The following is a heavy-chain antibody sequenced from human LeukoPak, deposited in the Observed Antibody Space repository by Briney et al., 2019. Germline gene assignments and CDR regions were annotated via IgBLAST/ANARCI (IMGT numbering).Heavy chain of an antibody. Sequence: GASVKVSCRASGYMFTAYYIHWLRQAPGQGLEWMGFINLKDDVTHYTHNFQGRVTVTSDTSISTVYMELSSLKSDDTALYYCARYSVDYGPWFPDYWGQGTLVTVSS. CDR2: INLKDDVT. D-gene: IGHD4-17*01. J-gene: IGHJ4*02. CDR3: ARYSVDYGPWFPDY. V-gene: IGHV1-2*02. CDR1: GYMFTAYY.